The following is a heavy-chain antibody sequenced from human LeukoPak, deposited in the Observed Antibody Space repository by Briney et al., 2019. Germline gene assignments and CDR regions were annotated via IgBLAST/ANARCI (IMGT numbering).Heavy chain of an antibody. J-gene: IGHJ3*01. V-gene: IGHV3-33*01. Sequence: GGSLRLSCAASGFTFSTYGMHWVRQAPGKGLEWVTVTWHDGGHKDYADSVKGRFTISRDNSKNTLYLQMNDLRAEDTALYYCVRGWGSNVYASAFDVWGQGTMVTVSS. CDR2: TWHDGGHK. CDR1: GFTFSTYG. CDR3: VRGWGSNVYASAFDV. D-gene: IGHD3-16*01.